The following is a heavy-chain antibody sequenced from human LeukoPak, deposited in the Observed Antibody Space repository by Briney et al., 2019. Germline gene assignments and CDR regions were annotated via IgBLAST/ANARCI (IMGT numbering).Heavy chain of an antibody. CDR2: INPSGGST. Sequence: ASVKVSCKASGYTFTSYYMHWVRQAPGQGLEWMGIINPSGGSTSYAQKFQGRVTMTRDMSTSTDYMELSSLRSEDTAVYYCAKGEPGRYCGGDCTDYWGQGTLVTVSS. CDR3: AKGEPGRYCGGDCTDY. CDR1: GYTFTSYY. D-gene: IGHD2-21*02. J-gene: IGHJ4*02. V-gene: IGHV1-46*01.